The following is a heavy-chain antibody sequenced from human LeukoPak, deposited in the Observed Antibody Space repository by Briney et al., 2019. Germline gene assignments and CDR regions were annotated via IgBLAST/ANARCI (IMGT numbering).Heavy chain of an antibody. CDR1: GFNFSSYS. CDR2: MSSSSYI. V-gene: IGHV3-21*01. D-gene: IGHD4-23*01. CDR3: ATGGNSVWFDA. Sequence: GGSLRLSCAASGFNFSSYSMNWVRQAPGKGLEWVSSMSSSSYIYYADSVKGRFTISRDNAKNTLYLQMTSVRAEDTAVYYCATGGNSVWFDAWGQGTLVTASS. J-gene: IGHJ5*02.